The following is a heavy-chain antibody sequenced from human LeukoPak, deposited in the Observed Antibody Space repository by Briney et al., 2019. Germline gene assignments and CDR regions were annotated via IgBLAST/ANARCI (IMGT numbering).Heavy chain of an antibody. J-gene: IGHJ5*02. CDR3: GREGVIGVAGTSFDP. D-gene: IGHD6-19*01. CDR1: GGSLSAYY. V-gene: IGHV4-59*01. Sequence: SETLSLTCAVYGGSLSAYYWTWIRQTPEKGLEWIGYISHSGTTNYNPSLKSRFTISVDTSKNQFYLKVKSVTAADTAVYYCGREGVIGVAGTSFDPWGQGTLVTVSS. CDR2: ISHSGTT.